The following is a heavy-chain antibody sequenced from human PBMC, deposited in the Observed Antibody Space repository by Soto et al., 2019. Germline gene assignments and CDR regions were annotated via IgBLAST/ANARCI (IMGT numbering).Heavy chain of an antibody. J-gene: IGHJ2*01. Sequence: GGSLRLSCAASGFTFSSYGMHWVRQAPGKGLEWVAVISYDGSNKYYADSVKGRFTISRDNSKNTLYLQMNSLRAEDTAVYYCAKMGDTAMVLWYFDLWGRGTLVTVSS. D-gene: IGHD5-18*01. CDR1: GFTFSSYG. V-gene: IGHV3-30*18. CDR3: AKMGDTAMVLWYFDL. CDR2: ISYDGSNK.